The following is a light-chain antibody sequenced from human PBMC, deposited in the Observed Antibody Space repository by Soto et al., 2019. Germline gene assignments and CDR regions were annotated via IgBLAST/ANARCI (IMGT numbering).Light chain of an antibody. V-gene: IGKV3-20*01. J-gene: IGKJ1*01. CDR3: PQYGRPWT. CDR1: QSVWSSL. CDR2: GAS. Sequence: ETVLTQSPGTLSLSPGERATLSCRASQSVWSSLLAWYQHKPGQTPRLLIYGASSRATGIPDRFSGSGSGTDFTLTISRLEPEDFAVYYCPQYGRPWTFGQGTKVEIK.